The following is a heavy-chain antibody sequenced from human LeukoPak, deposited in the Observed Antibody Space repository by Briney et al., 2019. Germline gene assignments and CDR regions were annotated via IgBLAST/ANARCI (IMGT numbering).Heavy chain of an antibody. V-gene: IGHV1-58*02. CDR2: IVVGSGNT. D-gene: IGHD5-12*01. CDR3: AAAIRGYSGYNRDY. CDR1: GFTFTSSA. Sequence: SVKVSCKASGFTFTSSAMQWVRQARGQRLEWIGWIVVGSGNTNYAQKFQERVTITRDMSTSTAYMELSSLRSEDTAVYYCAAAIRGYSGYNRDYWGQGTLVTVSS. J-gene: IGHJ4*02.